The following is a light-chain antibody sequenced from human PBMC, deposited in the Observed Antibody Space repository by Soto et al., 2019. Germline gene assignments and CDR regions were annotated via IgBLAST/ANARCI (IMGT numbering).Light chain of an antibody. CDR2: RND. CDR1: SSNIGDNY. V-gene: IGLV1-47*01. Sequence: QSVLTQPPSASGTPGQRAYISCSGSSSNIGDNYVFWYQQLPETAPKLLIYRNDQRPSGVPDRFSGSKSGTSASLAISGLRSEDEADYYCAAWDDSLSGVVFGGGTKLTV. CDR3: AAWDDSLSGVV. J-gene: IGLJ3*02.